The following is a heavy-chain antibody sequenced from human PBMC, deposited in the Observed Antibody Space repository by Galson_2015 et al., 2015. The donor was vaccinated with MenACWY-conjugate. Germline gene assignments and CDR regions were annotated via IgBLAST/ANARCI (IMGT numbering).Heavy chain of an antibody. CDR3: AREASYCAGGTCGYF. V-gene: IGHV1-3*01. Sequence: SVKVSCKASGYTFTLYAMHWVRQAPGQGLEWMGWINAGNGNTKYSRKFQDRVTITRDISASTVYMELTSLGSEDTAVYYCAREASYCAGGTCGYFWGQGTLVTVSS. D-gene: IGHD2-15*01. J-gene: IGHJ4*02. CDR2: INAGNGNT. CDR1: GYTFTLYA.